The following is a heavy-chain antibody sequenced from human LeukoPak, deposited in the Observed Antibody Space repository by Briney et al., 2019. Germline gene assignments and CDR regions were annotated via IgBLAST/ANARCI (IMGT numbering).Heavy chain of an antibody. J-gene: IGHJ4*02. CDR1: GGLISRIEYY. CDR2: IYHTGTT. D-gene: IGHD1-26*01. Sequence: PSETLSLTCTASGGLISRIEYYWSWIRQSPVKGLEWLGHIYHTGTTLYSPHLNNRLTVSVDSSRNQFSLTLNSVTAADTAVYYCASVSVWELATHPGGSFDYWGRGILVTVSS. CDR3: ASVSVWELATHPGGSFDY. V-gene: IGHV4-30-4*01.